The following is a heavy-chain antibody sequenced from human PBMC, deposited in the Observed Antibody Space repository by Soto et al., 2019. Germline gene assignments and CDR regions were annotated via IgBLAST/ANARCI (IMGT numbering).Heavy chain of an antibody. CDR3: ARGRYCLTGRCFPNWFDS. J-gene: IGHJ5*01. CDR1: GDSISNLDYF. Sequence: SETLSLTCSVSGDSISNLDYFWAWIRQPPGQSLEYIGYIYKSATTYYNPSFESRVAISVDTSKSQFSLNVTSVTAADTAVYFCARGRYCLTGRCFPNWFDSWGQGALVTVYS. V-gene: IGHV4-30-4*01. CDR2: IYKSATT. D-gene: IGHD7-27*01.